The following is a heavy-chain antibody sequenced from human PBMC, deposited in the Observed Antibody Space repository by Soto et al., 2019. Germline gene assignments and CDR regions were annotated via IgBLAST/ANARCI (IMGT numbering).Heavy chain of an antibody. D-gene: IGHD2-21*01. CDR3: AQDRGWGVVSPSHDY. J-gene: IGHJ4*02. CDR2: ISGSGGET. Sequence: EVQLLESGGGLVQPGGSLRVSCAASGFTVRNFVMSWVRQAPGKGMEWVSAISGSGGETFYADSVKGRFTISRDNSRNTLYLQMNSLRDEDTALYFCAQDRGWGVVSPSHDYWGRGTLVTVSS. CDR1: GFTVRNFV. V-gene: IGHV3-23*01.